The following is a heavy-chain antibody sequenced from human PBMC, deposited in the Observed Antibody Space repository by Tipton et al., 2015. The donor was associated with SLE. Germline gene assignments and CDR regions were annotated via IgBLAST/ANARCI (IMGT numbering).Heavy chain of an antibody. CDR1: GFPFEDYA. J-gene: IGHJ4*02. D-gene: IGHD5-24*01. CDR2: ISWHSATI. V-gene: IGHV3-9*01. Sequence: SLRLSCVTSGFPFEDYAMHWVRQAPGKGLEWVSGISWHSATIAYADSVKGRFTISRDNAKNTLFLQMNSLRADDTAVYYCARRENGYNWADYWGQGTLVTVSS. CDR3: ARRENGYNWADY.